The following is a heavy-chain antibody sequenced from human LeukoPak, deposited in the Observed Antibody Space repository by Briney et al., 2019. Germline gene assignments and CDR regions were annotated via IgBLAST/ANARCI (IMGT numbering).Heavy chain of an antibody. Sequence: PGGSLRLSCAASGFTFSSYAMSWVRQAPGKGLEWVSAISGSGGSTYYADSVKGRFTISRDNSKNTLYLQMNSLRAEDTAVHYCLPITDYYYGMDVWGQGTTVTVSS. CDR3: LPITDYYYGMDV. J-gene: IGHJ6*02. D-gene: IGHD3-10*01. V-gene: IGHV3-23*01. CDR2: ISGSGGST. CDR1: GFTFSSYA.